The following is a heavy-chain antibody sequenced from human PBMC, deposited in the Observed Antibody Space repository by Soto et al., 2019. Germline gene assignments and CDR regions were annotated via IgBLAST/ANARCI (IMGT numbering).Heavy chain of an antibody. CDR2: ISGSGGST. D-gene: IGHD1-26*01. V-gene: IGHV3-23*01. Sequence: GGSLRLSCAASGFTFSSYAMSWVRQAPGKGLEWVSAISGSGGSTYYADSVKGRFTISRDNSKNTLYLQMNSLRAEDTAVYYCAKDQREWELLHDAFDIWGQGTMVTVSS. CDR1: GFTFSSYA. J-gene: IGHJ3*02. CDR3: AKDQREWELLHDAFDI.